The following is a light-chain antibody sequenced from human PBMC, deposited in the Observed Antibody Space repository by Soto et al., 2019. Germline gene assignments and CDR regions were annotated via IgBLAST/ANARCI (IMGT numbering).Light chain of an antibody. CDR2: MGS. CDR1: QSLLHSNGYTY. J-gene: IGKJ1*01. CDR3: MQTLQTRT. V-gene: IGKV2-28*01. Sequence: DVVVTQSPLSLTVTPGGPASISCRSSQSLLHSNGYTYLDWYLQKPGQSPQVLIYMGSNRASGVTDRFSGSGSGTDFTLTISRVEAEDAGVYYCMQTLQTRTFGQGTKVEI.